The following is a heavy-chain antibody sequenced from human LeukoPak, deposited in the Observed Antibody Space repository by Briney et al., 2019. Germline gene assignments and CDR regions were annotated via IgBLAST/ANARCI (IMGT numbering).Heavy chain of an antibody. J-gene: IGHJ6*02. Sequence: SVKVSCKASGYTFTSYDINWVRQATGQGLEWMGWMNPNSGNTGYAQKFQGRVTMTRNTSISTAYMELSSLRSEDTAVYYCAVLLWFGGPYGMDVWGQGTTVTVSS. V-gene: IGHV1-8*01. D-gene: IGHD3-10*01. CDR2: MNPNSGNT. CDR1: GYTFTSYD. CDR3: AVLLWFGGPYGMDV.